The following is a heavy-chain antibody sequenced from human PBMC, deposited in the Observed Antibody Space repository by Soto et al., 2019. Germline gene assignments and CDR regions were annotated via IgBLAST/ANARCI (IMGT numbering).Heavy chain of an antibody. Sequence: GGSLRLSCASSGLIFSSYGMHWVRQAPGKGLEWVGVIWYDGSNKYYGDSVKGRFTISRDNSKNTLYLQMNSLRVEDTAVYYCASTVSWGQGTLVTVSS. CDR1: GLIFSSYG. D-gene: IGHD4-17*01. V-gene: IGHV3-33*03. CDR3: ASTVS. J-gene: IGHJ4*02. CDR2: IWYDGSNK.